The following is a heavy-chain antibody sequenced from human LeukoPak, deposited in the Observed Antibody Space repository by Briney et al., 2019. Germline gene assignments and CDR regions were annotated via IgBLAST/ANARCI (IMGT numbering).Heavy chain of an antibody. D-gene: IGHD5-12*01. Sequence: QSGGSVRLSCAASGFTFSSYAMSWVRQAPGKGLEWVSAISAGGTTYSANSVKGRFAISRDNSKNTLYLQMNSLRAEDTAVYYCAKGRAYGGYDPSDYWGQGTLVTVSS. CDR2: ISAGGTT. J-gene: IGHJ4*02. CDR3: AKGRAYGGYDPSDY. V-gene: IGHV3-23*01. CDR1: GFTFSSYA.